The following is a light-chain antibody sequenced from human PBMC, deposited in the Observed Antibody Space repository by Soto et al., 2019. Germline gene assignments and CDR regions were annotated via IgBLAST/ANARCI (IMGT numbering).Light chain of an antibody. CDR1: QSITNY. J-gene: IGKJ5*01. Sequence: DLPMTQSPSSLSASVGDRVTITCRASQSITNYLSWYQQKPGKAPMVLIYAASSLQSGVPSRFSRSGSGTAFTLTISSLQPEDFATYYCQQSYSTPVTFGQGTRLDIK. CDR3: QQSYSTPVT. CDR2: AAS. V-gene: IGKV1-39*01.